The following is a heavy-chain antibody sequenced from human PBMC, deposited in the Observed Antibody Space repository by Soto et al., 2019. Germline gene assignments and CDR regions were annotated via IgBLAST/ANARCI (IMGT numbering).Heavy chain of an antibody. CDR2: IKSKTDGGTT. V-gene: IGHV3-15*07. D-gene: IGHD3-10*01. J-gene: IGHJ6*02. CDR3: TTVYGSGELLQNYYYYGMDV. CDR1: GLTFSNAW. Sequence: GGSLRLSCAASGLTFSNAWMNWVRQAPGQGLEWVGRIKSKTDGGTTDYAAPVKGRFTISRDDSKNTLSLQMNSLRTEDTAVYYCTTVYGSGELLQNYYYYGMDVWGQGTTVTVSS.